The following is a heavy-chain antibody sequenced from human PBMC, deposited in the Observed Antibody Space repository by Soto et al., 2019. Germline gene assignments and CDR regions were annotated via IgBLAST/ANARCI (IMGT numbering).Heavy chain of an antibody. J-gene: IGHJ5*02. CDR2: IYYSGST. CDR3: ARRSDDFWSGYYPGWFDP. V-gene: IGHV4-39*01. Sequence: PSETLARTCTVSGGSISSSSYYWGWIRQPPGKVLEWIGSIYYSGSTYYNPSLKSRVTISVDTSKNPFSLKLSSVTAADTAVYYCARRSDDFWSGYYPGWFDPWGQGTLVTVSS. D-gene: IGHD3-3*01. CDR1: GGSISSSSYY.